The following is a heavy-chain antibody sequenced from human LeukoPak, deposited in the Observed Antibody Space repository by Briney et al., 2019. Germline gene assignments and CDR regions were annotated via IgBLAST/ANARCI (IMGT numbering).Heavy chain of an antibody. Sequence: SETLSLTCTVSGGSISSYYWSWIRQPPGKGLEWIGYIYYSGSTYYNPSLKSRVTISVDTSKNQFSLKLSSVTAADTAVYYCARAARWIHNWFDPWGQGTLVTVSS. CDR1: GGSISSYY. V-gene: IGHV4-59*12. CDR2: IYYSGST. J-gene: IGHJ5*02. CDR3: ARAARWIHNWFDP. D-gene: IGHD5-18*01.